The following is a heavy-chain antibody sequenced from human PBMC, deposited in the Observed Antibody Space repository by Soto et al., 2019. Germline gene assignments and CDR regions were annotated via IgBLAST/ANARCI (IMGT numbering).Heavy chain of an antibody. V-gene: IGHV3-21*01. Sequence: PGGSLRLSCAASGFTFSSDTMNWVRQAPGKGLEWVSSISGTSSYIYYADSVKGRFTISRDNAKNSLYLQMNSLRAEDTALYYCARDALDYGDYDYAFDIWGQGTMVTVSS. CDR1: GFTFSSDT. CDR2: ISGTSSYI. J-gene: IGHJ3*02. CDR3: ARDALDYGDYDYAFDI. D-gene: IGHD4-17*01.